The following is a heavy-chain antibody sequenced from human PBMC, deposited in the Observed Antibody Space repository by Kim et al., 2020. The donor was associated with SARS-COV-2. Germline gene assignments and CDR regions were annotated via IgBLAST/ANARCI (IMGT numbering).Heavy chain of an antibody. CDR1: GFTFSSYG. D-gene: IGHD3-22*01. CDR2: ISYDGSNK. Sequence: GGSLRLSCAASGFTFSSYGMHWVRQAPGKGLEWVAVISYDGSNKYYADSVKGRFTISRDNSKNTLYLQMNSLRAEDTAVYYCAKGDSSGYYYLSGWGQGTLVTVSS. V-gene: IGHV3-30*18. CDR3: AKGDSSGYYYLSG. J-gene: IGHJ4*02.